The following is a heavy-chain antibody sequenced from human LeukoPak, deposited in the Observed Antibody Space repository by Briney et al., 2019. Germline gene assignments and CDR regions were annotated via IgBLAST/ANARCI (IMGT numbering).Heavy chain of an antibody. CDR2: ISWDGGST. V-gene: IGHV3-43*01. Sequence: GGSLRLSCAASGFTFDDYTMHWVRQAPGKGLEWVSLISWDGGSTYYADSVKGRFTISRDNSKNSLYLQMNSLRTEDTAVYYCARGPLYSSGPPTAGYYYGMDVWGQGTTVTVSS. J-gene: IGHJ6*02. CDR3: ARGPLYSSGPPTAGYYYGMDV. D-gene: IGHD6-19*01. CDR1: GFTFDDYT.